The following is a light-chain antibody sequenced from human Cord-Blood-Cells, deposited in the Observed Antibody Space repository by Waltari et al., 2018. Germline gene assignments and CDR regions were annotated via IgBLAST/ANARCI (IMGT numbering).Light chain of an antibody. CDR2: SNN. Sequence: QSVLTQPPSASGTPGQRVTLSCSGSSSNIGSNTVHWYQPRPGTAPKLLIYSNNQRPSGVPDRFSGSKSGTSASLAISGLQSEDEADYYCAAWDDSLNGWVFGGGTKLTVL. CDR1: SSNIGSNT. CDR3: AAWDDSLNGWV. V-gene: IGLV1-44*01. J-gene: IGLJ3*02.